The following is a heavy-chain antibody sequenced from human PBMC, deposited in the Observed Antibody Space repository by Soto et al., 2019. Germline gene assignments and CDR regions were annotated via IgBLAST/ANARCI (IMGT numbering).Heavy chain of an antibody. D-gene: IGHD2-2*01. CDR3: AKDGRRCNSTNCHYYYYDGMDV. CDR1: GFTFSSYA. CDR2: ISGSATNT. J-gene: IGHJ6*04. V-gene: IGHV3-23*01. Sequence: EAQLLESGGGLVQPGGSLTLSCAASGFTFSSYAMTWVRQAPGKGLEWVSAISGSATNTHYADSVKGRFTVSRDNSKSTVYLQMNSLRAEDTAVYYCAKDGRRCNSTNCHYYYYDGMDVWGKGTTVTVSS.